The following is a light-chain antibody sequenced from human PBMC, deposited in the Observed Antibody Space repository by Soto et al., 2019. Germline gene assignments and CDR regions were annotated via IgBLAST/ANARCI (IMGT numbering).Light chain of an antibody. V-gene: IGLV2-14*01. CDR1: SSDVGGYNY. CDR2: DVS. Sequence: QSALTQPASVSGSPGQSITISCTGTSSDVGGYNYVSWYQQHPGKAPKLMIYDVSNRPSGVPDRFSGSKSGNTASLTISGLQAEDEADYYCSSYTSSSTPNVFGTGTKLTVL. J-gene: IGLJ1*01. CDR3: SSYTSSSTPNV.